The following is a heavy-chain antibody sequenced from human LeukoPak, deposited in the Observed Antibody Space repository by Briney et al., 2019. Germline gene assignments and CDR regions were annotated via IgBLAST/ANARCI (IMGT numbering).Heavy chain of an antibody. D-gene: IGHD6-13*01. V-gene: IGHV4-59*01. Sequence: PSETLSLTCTVSGGSISSYYWSWIRQPPGKGLERIGYIYYSGSTNYNPSLKSRVTISVDTSKNQFSLKLSSVTAADTAVYYCARFIAAAGTGDYWGQGTLVTVSS. CDR1: GGSISSYY. CDR3: ARFIAAAGTGDY. J-gene: IGHJ4*02. CDR2: IYYSGST.